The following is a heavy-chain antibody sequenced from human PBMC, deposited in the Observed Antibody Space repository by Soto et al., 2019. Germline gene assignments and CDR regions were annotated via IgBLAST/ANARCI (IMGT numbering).Heavy chain of an antibody. CDR2: IIPIFGTA. J-gene: IGHJ4*02. CDR1: GGTFSSYA. Sequence: SVKASCKASGGTFSSYAISWVRQAPGQGLEWMGGIIPIFGTANYAQKFQGRVTITADESTSTAYMELSSLRSEDTAVYYCTRTEKIAVAGSFDYWGQGTLVTVSS. D-gene: IGHD6-19*01. CDR3: TRTEKIAVAGSFDY. V-gene: IGHV1-69*13.